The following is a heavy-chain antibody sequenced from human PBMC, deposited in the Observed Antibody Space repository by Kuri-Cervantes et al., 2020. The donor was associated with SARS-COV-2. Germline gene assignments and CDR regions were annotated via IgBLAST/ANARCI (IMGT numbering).Heavy chain of an antibody. J-gene: IGHJ4*02. CDR2: ISTHHGNT. Sequence: ASVKVSCKASGYTFSHYGINWVRQAPGQGLEWMGWISTHHGNTNYAQKFQGRVTMTVDTSTGTAYMELRSLRSDDTAVYYCARDERYDSSGYYPFDYWGQGTLVTVSS. CDR1: GYTFSHYG. D-gene: IGHD3-22*01. CDR3: ARDERYDSSGYYPFDY. V-gene: IGHV1-18*01.